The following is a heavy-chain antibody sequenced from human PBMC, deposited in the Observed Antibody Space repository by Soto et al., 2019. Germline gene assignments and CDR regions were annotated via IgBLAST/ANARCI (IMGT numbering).Heavy chain of an antibody. D-gene: IGHD5-12*01. J-gene: IGHJ4*02. CDR2: INHSGST. Sequence: QVQLQQWGAGLLKPSETLSLTCAVYGESFSGYYWSWIRQPPGKGMEWIGEINHSGSTNYNPSLNSRVTVSVDTSKTQFSPKLTSVTAADTAMYYCAGNILATIRSFDYWGQGTLVTDSS. CDR1: GESFSGYY. CDR3: AGNILATIRSFDY. V-gene: IGHV4-34*02.